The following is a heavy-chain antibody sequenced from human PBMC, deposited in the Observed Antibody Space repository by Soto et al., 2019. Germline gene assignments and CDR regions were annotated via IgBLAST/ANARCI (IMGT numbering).Heavy chain of an antibody. V-gene: IGHV1-69*13. D-gene: IGHD6-19*01. CDR1: GGTFSSYA. J-gene: IGHJ3*02. CDR3: ARGRSSGWYNLPGAFDI. Sequence: ASVKVSCKASGGTFSSYAISWVRQAPGQGLEWMGGIIPIFGTANYAQKFQGRVTINADESTSTAYMELSSLRSEDTAVYYCARGRSSGWYNLPGAFDIWGQGTMVTVSS. CDR2: IIPIFGTA.